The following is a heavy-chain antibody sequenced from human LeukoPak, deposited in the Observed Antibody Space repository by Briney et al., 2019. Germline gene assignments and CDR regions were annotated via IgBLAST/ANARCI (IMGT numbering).Heavy chain of an antibody. CDR3: ARAAYSSSFNWFDP. J-gene: IGHJ5*02. D-gene: IGHD6-13*01. CDR2: INSDGSST. CDR1: GFTFSSYW. Sequence: GGSLRLSCAASGFTFSSYWMHWVRQAPGKGLVWVSRINSDGSSTSYADSVKGRFTIFRDNAKNTLYLQMNSLRAEDTAVYYCARAAYSSSFNWFDPWGQGTLVTVSS. V-gene: IGHV3-74*01.